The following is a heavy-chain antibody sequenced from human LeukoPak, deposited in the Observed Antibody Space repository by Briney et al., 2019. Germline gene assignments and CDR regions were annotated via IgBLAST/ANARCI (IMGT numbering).Heavy chain of an antibody. V-gene: IGHV4-4*07. CDR2: IYTSGST. CDR1: GFSISSYY. J-gene: IGHJ5*02. D-gene: IGHD3-22*01. CDR3: ARDSRYYDTSGYYYRDWCYP. Sequence: SETLSLTCTASGFSISSYYWSWIRQAAGKGLEWIWRIYTSGSTNYNPSLESRVIMLVDTSKNQFSLKLSSVTAADTAVYYCARDSRYYDTSGYYYRDWCYPWGQGTLVTVSS.